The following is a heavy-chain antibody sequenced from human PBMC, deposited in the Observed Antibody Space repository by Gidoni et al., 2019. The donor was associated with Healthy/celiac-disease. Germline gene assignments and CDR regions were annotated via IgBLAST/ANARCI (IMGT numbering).Heavy chain of an antibody. CDR1: GFTVSSNY. J-gene: IGHJ3*02. CDR3: ASSSGSYYGAFDI. CDR2: IYSGGST. V-gene: IGHV3-53*01. D-gene: IGHD1-26*01. Sequence: EVQLVESGGGLIQPGGSLRLSCAASGFTVSSNYMSWVRQAPGKGLEWVSVIYSGGSTYYADSVKGRFTISRDNSKNTLYLQMNSLRAEDTAVYYCASSSGSYYGAFDIWGQGTMVTVSS.